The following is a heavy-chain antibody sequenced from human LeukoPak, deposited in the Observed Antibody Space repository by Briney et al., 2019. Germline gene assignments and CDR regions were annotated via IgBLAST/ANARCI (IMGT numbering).Heavy chain of an antibody. CDR1: GVSISSSSYY. CDR3: ARAHSGYYPTFYWYFDL. V-gene: IGHV4-39*01. J-gene: IGHJ2*01. CDR2: VYYSGTN. Sequence: SETLSLTCTVSGVSISSSSYYWVWNRQPPGKGLDWSVSVYYSGTNYYNPSLKRLITISVNSSKKQLSLMLSSVIAADTAVYYCARAHSGYYPTFYWYFDLWGRGTLVTVSS. D-gene: IGHD3-22*01.